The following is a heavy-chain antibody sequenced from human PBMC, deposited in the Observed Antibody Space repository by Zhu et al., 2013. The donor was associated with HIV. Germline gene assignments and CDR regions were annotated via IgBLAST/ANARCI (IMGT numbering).Heavy chain of an antibody. D-gene: IGHD3-22*01. CDR2: INAGNGNT. J-gene: IGHJ5*02. V-gene: IGHV1-3*01. Sequence: QVQLVQSGAEVKKPGASVKVSCKASGYTFTSYAMHWVRQAPGQRLEWMGWINAGNGNTKYSQKFQGRVTITRDTSASTAYMELSSLRSEDTAVYYCARDRFDYYDSSGYWGWFDPGPGNPGHRLL. CDR3: ARDRFDYYDSSGYWGWFDP. CDR1: GYTFTSYA.